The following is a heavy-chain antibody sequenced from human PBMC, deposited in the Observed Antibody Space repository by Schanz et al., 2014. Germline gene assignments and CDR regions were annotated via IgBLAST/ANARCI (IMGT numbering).Heavy chain of an antibody. V-gene: IGHV1-18*01. CDR3: ARDRRRYCSTASCLHDNWFDP. D-gene: IGHD2-2*01. CDR2: ISAYTNNT. Sequence: GPEVKEPGASVKVSCEASRYTFNTYGLNWVRQAPGQGLEWMGWISAYTNNTDYAQKVQGRVTMTTDTSTGTAYMELRSLRSDDTAVYYCARDRRRYCSTASCLHDNWFDPWGQGTLVIVSS. J-gene: IGHJ5*02. CDR1: RYTFNTYG.